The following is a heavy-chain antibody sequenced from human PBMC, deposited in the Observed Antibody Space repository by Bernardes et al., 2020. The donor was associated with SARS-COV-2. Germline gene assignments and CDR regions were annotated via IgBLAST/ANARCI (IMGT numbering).Heavy chain of an antibody. CDR2: ISSSGSTI. D-gene: IGHD2-2*01. J-gene: IGHJ4*02. V-gene: IGHV3-48*03. CDR1: GFTFSSYE. CDR3: ARTYGTSHWLYYFDY. Sequence: GGSLRLSCAASGFTFSSYEMNWVRQAPGKGLEWVSYISSSGSTIYYADSVKGRFTISRDNAKNSLYLQMNSLRAEDTAVYYCARTYGTSHWLYYFDYWGQGTLVTVSS.